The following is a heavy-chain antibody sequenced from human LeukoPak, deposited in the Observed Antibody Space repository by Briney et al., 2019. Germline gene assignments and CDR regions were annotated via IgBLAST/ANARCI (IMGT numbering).Heavy chain of an antibody. V-gene: IGHV3-9*01. D-gene: IGHD3-10*01. CDR3: AKDIDYYGSGTVFN. J-gene: IGHJ4*02. Sequence: GGSLRLSCAASGFTFDDYAMHWVRQAPGKGLEWVSGISWNSGSIGYADSVKGRFTISRDNAKNSLYLQMNSLRAEDTALYYCAKDIDYYGSGTVFNWGQGTLVTVSS. CDR2: ISWNSGSI. CDR1: GFTFDDYA.